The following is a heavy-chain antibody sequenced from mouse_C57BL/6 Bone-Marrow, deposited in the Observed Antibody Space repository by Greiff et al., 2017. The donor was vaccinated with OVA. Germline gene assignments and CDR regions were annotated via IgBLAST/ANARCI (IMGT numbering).Heavy chain of an antibody. Sequence: DVMLVESGGDLVKPGGSLKLSCAASGFTFSSYGMSWVRQTPDKRLEWVATISSGGSYTYYPDSVKGRFTISRDNAKNTLYLQMSSLKSEDTAMYYCARPPYYYGSSYGSAMDYWGQGTSVTVSS. CDR1: GFTFSSYG. J-gene: IGHJ4*01. CDR3: ARPPYYYGSSYGSAMDY. V-gene: IGHV5-6*02. CDR2: ISSGGSYT. D-gene: IGHD1-1*01.